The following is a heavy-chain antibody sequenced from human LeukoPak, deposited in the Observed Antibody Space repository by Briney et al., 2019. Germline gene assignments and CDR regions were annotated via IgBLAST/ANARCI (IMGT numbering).Heavy chain of an antibody. CDR3: AKDTHYFDWLFDY. J-gene: IGHJ4*02. Sequence: GGSLRLSCAASGFTFISYGMHWVRQAPGKGLEWVAFIRYDGSNQYYADSMKGRFTISRDNSKNTLYLQMNSLRAEDTAVFYCAKDTHYFDWLFDYWGQGTLVTVSS. D-gene: IGHD3-9*01. V-gene: IGHV3-30*02. CDR2: IRYDGSNQ. CDR1: GFTFISYG.